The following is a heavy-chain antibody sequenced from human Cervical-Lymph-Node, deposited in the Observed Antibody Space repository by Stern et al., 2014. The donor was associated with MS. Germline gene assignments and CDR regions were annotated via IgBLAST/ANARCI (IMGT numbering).Heavy chain of an antibody. CDR3: AKISDNAFDI. CDR2: ISWNSGTI. D-gene: IGHD1-26*01. J-gene: IGHJ3*02. Sequence: EVQLVQSGGGLVRPGRSLTVSCAASGFTFDDYAMHWVRQAPGKGLEWVSGISWNSGTIDYADSVKGRFTVSRDNAKNSLYLQMNSLRIEDTASYYCAKISDNAFDIWGQGTMVTVSS. V-gene: IGHV3-9*01. CDR1: GFTFDDYA.